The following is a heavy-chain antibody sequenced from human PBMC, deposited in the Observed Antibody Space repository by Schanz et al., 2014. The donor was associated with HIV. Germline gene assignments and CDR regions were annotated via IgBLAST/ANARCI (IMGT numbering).Heavy chain of an antibody. J-gene: IGHJ3*02. Sequence: QIQLVQSGAEVKKPGASVKVSCRASGYTFTTYGITWVRQAPGQGLEWMGWISGYKGNTNYAQKFQGRVTMTRDTSISTAYMELSRLRSDDTAVYYCARGIVGATPAFDIWGQGTMVTVSS. CDR3: ARGIVGATPAFDI. V-gene: IGHV1-18*01. CDR2: ISGYKGNT. CDR1: GYTFTTYG. D-gene: IGHD1-26*01.